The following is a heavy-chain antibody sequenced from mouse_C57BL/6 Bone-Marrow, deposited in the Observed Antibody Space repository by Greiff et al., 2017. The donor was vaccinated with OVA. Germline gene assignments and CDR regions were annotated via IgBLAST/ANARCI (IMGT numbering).Heavy chain of an antibody. J-gene: IGHJ2*01. CDR3: ARRLYYAPYYFDY. V-gene: IGHV1-18*01. D-gene: IGHD1-1*01. Sequence: VQLKESGPELVKPGASVKIPCKASGYTFTDYNMDWVKQSHGKSLEWIGDINPNNGGTIYNQKFKGKATLTVDKSSSTAYMELRSLTSEDTAVYYCARRLYYAPYYFDYWGQGTTLTVSS. CDR2: INPNNGGT. CDR1: GYTFTDYN.